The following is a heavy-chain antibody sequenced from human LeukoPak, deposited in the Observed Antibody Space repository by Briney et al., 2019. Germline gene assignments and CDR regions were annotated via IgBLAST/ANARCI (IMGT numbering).Heavy chain of an antibody. CDR2: IYHSGST. CDR3: ARAAYSGSYHSDY. V-gene: IGHV4-30-2*01. CDR1: GGSISSGGYS. D-gene: IGHD1-26*01. J-gene: IGHJ4*02. Sequence: SQTLSLTCAVSGGSISSGGYSWSWIRQPPGKGLEWIGYIYHSGSTYYNPSLKSRVTISVDTSKNQFSLKLSSVTAADTAVYYCARAAYSGSYHSDYWGQGTLVTVSS.